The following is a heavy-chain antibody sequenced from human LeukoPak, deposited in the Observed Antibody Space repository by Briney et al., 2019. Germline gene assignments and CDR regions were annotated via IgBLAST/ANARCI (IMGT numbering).Heavy chain of an antibody. CDR2: IRSKAYGGTT. Sequence: GGSLRLSCTASGFTFGDYAMSWFRQAPGKGLKWVGFIRSKAYGGTTEYAASVKGRFTISRDDSKSIAYLQMNSLKTEDTALYYCTRAYGGNPFDYWGQGTLVTVSS. V-gene: IGHV3-49*03. J-gene: IGHJ4*02. CDR1: GFTFGDYA. CDR3: TRAYGGNPFDY. D-gene: IGHD4-23*01.